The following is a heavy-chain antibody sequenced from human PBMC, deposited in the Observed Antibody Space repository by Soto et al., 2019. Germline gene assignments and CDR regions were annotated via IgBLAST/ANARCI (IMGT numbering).Heavy chain of an antibody. Sequence: SDTLSLTCAVYGGSFSGYYWSWIRQPPGKGLEWIGEINHSGSTNYNPSLKSRVTISVDTSKNQFSLKLSSVTAADTAVYYCARAAFRYCSGGSCYSGMDYWGQGTLVTVS. V-gene: IGHV4-34*01. J-gene: IGHJ4*02. D-gene: IGHD2-15*01. CDR2: INHSGST. CDR1: GGSFSGYY. CDR3: ARAAFRYCSGGSCYSGMDY.